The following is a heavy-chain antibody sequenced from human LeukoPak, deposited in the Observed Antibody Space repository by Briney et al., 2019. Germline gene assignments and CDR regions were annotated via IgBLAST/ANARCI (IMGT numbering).Heavy chain of an antibody. CDR1: GCSFSTYS. J-gene: IGHJ2*01. Sequence: PGGSLRLSCAACGCSFSTYSMNSVRQAPGKGLEWVSSISSRSGYTYYADSVKGRFTISRDNAKNSLYLQMDSLGAEDTAVYYCSTDLYYYSSGGDLWGRGTLVTVSS. V-gene: IGHV3-21*01. D-gene: IGHD3-22*01. CDR2: ISSRSGYT. CDR3: STDLYYYSSGGDL.